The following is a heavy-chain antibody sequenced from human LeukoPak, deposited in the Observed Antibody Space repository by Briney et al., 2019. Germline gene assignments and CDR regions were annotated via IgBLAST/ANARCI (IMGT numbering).Heavy chain of an antibody. V-gene: IGHV3-23*01. CDR1: GFTFSSYA. CDR3: AKRAGGYDFWGGYEHFDY. Sequence: GGSLRLSCAASGFTFSSYAMSWVRQAPGKGLEWVSAISGSGGSTYYADSVKGRFTISRDNSKNTLYLQMNSLRAEDTAVYYCAKRAGGYDFWGGYEHFDYWGQGTLVTVSS. J-gene: IGHJ4*02. D-gene: IGHD3-3*01. CDR2: ISGSGGST.